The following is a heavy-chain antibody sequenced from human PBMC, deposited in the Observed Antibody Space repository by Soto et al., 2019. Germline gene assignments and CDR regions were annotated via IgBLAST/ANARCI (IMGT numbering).Heavy chain of an antibody. D-gene: IGHD2-2*01. CDR3: ERLAGYCSTNGCHGDYAMDV. CDR2: INHSGSS. Sequence: PSETLSLTCAVSGGSFSGYIWTWIRQTPGKGLQWIGQINHSGSSIYNPSLKNRVTISTMSNNKFSLELSSVTAADTAVYYCERLAGYCSTNGCHGDYAMDVWGQGTSVT. J-gene: IGHJ6*02. CDR1: GGSFSGYI. V-gene: IGHV4-34*01.